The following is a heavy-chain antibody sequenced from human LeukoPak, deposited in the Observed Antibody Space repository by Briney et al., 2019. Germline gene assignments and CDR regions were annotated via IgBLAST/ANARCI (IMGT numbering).Heavy chain of an antibody. Sequence: PGRSLRLSCAASGFTFSSYAMHWVRQAPGKGLEWVAVISYDGSNKYYADSVKGRFTISRENAKNSLYLQMNSLRAEDTAVYYCAKPHFDSWGQGTLVTVSS. CDR1: GFTFSSYA. J-gene: IGHJ4*02. CDR2: ISYDGSNK. V-gene: IGHV3-30*14. CDR3: AKPHFDS.